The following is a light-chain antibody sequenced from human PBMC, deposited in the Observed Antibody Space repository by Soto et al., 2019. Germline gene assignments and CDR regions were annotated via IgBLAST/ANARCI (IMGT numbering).Light chain of an antibody. CDR3: QQYNSYPLT. Sequence: DIQMTQSPSTLSASVGDRVTITCRASQSISSWLAWYQQKPGKAPKLLIYDSSSLESGAPSRFSGSGSGTEFTLTIRCLQPDDFATYYCQQYNSYPLTFGGGTKVEIK. CDR1: QSISSW. V-gene: IGKV1-5*01. CDR2: DSS. J-gene: IGKJ4*01.